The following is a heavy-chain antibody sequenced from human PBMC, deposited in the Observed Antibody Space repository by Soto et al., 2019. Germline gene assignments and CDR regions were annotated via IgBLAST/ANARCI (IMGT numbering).Heavy chain of an antibody. CDR3: ARLGSIYFDF. V-gene: IGHV3-48*01. J-gene: IGHJ4*02. CDR1: GFTFSNHS. D-gene: IGHD1-26*01. Sequence: PGGSLRLSCAASGFTFSNHSMSWVRQAPGKGLEWISYISSASSTISYADSVKGRFTISRDNAKNSLYLQMNSLRAEDTAVYCCARLGSIYFDFWGQGALVTVSS. CDR2: ISSASSTI.